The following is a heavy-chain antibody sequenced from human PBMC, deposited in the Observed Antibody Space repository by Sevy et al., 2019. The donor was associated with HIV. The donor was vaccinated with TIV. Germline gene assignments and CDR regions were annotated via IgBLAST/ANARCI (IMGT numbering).Heavy chain of an antibody. J-gene: IGHJ3*02. CDR3: ARGSAFEI. CDR1: GFTFSDYT. V-gene: IGHV3-53*01. CDR2: FYSSGYT. Sequence: GGYLRLSCTTSGFTFSDYTMAWFRQAPGKGLEWVSVFYSSGYTYYADSVKGRFTISRDNSKNTLYLQMNSLRAEDTAVYYCARGSAFEIWGHGTMVIVSS.